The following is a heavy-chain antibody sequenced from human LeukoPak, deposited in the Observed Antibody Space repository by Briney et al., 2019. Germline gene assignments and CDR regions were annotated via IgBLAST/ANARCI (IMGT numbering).Heavy chain of an antibody. CDR2: ISWNSGSI. CDR3: ARDLPGLLWWPNYGMDV. D-gene: IGHD2-21*01. J-gene: IGHJ6*02. V-gene: IGHV3-9*01. Sequence: PGGSLRLSCAASGFTFDDYAMHWVRHAPGKGLEWVSGISWNSGSIGYADSVKGRFTISRDNAKNSLYLQMNSLRAEDTAVYYCARDLPGLLWWPNYGMDVWGQGTTVTVSS. CDR1: GFTFDDYA.